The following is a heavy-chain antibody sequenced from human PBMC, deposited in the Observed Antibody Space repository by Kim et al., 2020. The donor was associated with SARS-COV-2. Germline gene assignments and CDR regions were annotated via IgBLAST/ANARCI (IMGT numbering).Heavy chain of an antibody. V-gene: IGHV4-59*08. CDR3: AGRGVGRQGWFDP. J-gene: IGHJ5*02. D-gene: IGHD1-26*01. Sequence: NPSLKSRGTISVDRSKNQFSLKLGSGTAADTAVYYCAGRGVGRQGWFDPWGQGTLVTVSS.